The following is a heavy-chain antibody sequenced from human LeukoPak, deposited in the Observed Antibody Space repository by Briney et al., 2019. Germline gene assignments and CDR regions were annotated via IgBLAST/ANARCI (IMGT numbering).Heavy chain of an antibody. CDR3: ARDQRDYYDSSGYYY. CDR1: GFTFSSYW. CDR2: INSDGSST. D-gene: IGHD3-22*01. V-gene: IGHV3-74*01. Sequence: GSLRLSCAASGFTFSSYWMHWVRQAPGKGLVWVSHINSDGSSTSHADSVKGRFTISRDNAKSTLYLQMNSLRAEDTAVYYCARDQRDYYDSSGYYYWGQGTLVTVSS. J-gene: IGHJ4*02.